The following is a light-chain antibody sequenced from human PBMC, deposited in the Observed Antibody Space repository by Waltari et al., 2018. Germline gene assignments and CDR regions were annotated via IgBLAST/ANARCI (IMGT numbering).Light chain of an antibody. Sequence: DIQLTQSPSSLPESVGDRVTITCRASQNIGSYLNWFQQKPGKAPKPLSYAASSLQSGVPTRFSGSGSGTDFTLTVSSLQPEDFATYYCQQSYSSPTFGGGTKVEIK. CDR3: QQSYSSPT. CDR2: AAS. J-gene: IGKJ4*01. V-gene: IGKV1-39*01. CDR1: QNIGSY.